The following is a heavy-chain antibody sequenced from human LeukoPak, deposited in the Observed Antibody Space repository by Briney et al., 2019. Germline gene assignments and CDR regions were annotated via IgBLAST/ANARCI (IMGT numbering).Heavy chain of an antibody. D-gene: IGHD2-15*01. V-gene: IGHV4-4*07. J-gene: IGHJ5*02. Sequence: SETLSLACSVSGGSISSYYWSWIRQPAGKGLEWIGSIYYSGSTYYNPSLKSRVTISVDTSKNQFSLKLSSVTAADTAVYYCARSNRGYCSGGSCFIDPWGQGTLVTVSS. CDR2: IYYSGST. CDR3: ARSNRGYCSGGSCFIDP. CDR1: GGSISSYY.